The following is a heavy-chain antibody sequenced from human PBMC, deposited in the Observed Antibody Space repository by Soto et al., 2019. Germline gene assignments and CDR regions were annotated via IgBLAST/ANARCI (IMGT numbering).Heavy chain of an antibody. V-gene: IGHV1-46*01. CDR1: GYILTNYY. Sequence: GASVKVSCKASGYILTNYYIHWVLQAPGQGLEWMAIINPLPTSGSTNYAQKFQGRVTVTRDTSTSTVYLELSSLRSDDTAVYYCARDLEAAAYWGQGTLVTVSS. J-gene: IGHJ4*02. D-gene: IGHD6-13*01. CDR3: ARDLEAAAY. CDR2: INPLPTSGST.